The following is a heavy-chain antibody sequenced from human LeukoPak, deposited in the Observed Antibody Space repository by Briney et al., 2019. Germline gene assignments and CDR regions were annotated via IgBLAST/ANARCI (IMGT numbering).Heavy chain of an antibody. V-gene: IGHV4-39*07. J-gene: IGHJ6*03. D-gene: IGHD2-15*01. CDR2: IFYSGST. CDR3: ARENCSGGSCYSIYYYYYMDV. CDR1: GGSITSSSSY. Sequence: PSETLSLTCTVSGGSITSSSSYWGWIRQPPGKGLEWIGSIFYSGSTNYNPSLKSRVTISVDTSKNQFSLKLSSVTAADTAVYYCARENCSGGSCYSIYYYYYMDVWGKGTTVTVSS.